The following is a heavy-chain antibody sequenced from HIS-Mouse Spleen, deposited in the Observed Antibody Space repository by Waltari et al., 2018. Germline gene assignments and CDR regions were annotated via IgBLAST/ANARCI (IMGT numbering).Heavy chain of an antibody. CDR2: VNHSGST. Sequence: QVQLQQWGAGLLKPSETLSLTCAVYGGSFSGYYWSWIRKPPGKGLEWIGEVNHSGSTNYNPSLKSRVTISVDTSKNQFSLKLSSVTAAATAVYYCARMGPASGSYGDYWGQGTLVTVSS. J-gene: IGHJ4*02. CDR1: GGSFSGYY. V-gene: IGHV4-34*01. D-gene: IGHD1-26*01. CDR3: ARMGPASGSYGDY.